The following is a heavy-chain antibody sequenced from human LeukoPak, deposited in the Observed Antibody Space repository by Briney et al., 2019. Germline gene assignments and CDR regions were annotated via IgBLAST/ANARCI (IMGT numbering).Heavy chain of an antibody. CDR3: ARAVVVEESDAFDI. Sequence: KTSETLSLTCTVSGGSISSGSYYWSWIRQPAGKGPEWIGRIYTSGSTNYNPSLKSRVTISVDTSKNQFSLKLSSVTAAGTAVYYCARAVVVEESDAFDIWGQGTMVTVSS. CDR1: GGSISSGSYY. J-gene: IGHJ3*02. CDR2: IYTSGST. D-gene: IGHD2-15*01. V-gene: IGHV4-61*02.